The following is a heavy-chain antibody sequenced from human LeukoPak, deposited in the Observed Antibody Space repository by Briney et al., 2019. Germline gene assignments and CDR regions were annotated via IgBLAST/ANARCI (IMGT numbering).Heavy chain of an antibody. J-gene: IGHJ4*02. CDR2: IKSKTDGGTT. CDR3: TTSWYAGLQDFDY. Sequence: GGSLRLSCAASGFTFSSYAMSWVRQAPGKGLEWVGRIKSKTDGGTTDYAAPVKGRFTISRDDSKNTLYLQMNSLKTEDTAVYYCTTSWYAGLQDFDYWGQGTLVTVSS. D-gene: IGHD2-2*01. CDR1: GFTFSSYA. V-gene: IGHV3-15*01.